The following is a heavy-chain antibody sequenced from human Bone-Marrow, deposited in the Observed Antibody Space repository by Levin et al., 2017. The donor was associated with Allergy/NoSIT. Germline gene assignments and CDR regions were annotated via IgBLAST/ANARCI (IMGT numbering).Heavy chain of an antibody. Sequence: KPSETLSLTCAASGFTFTNAWMSWVRQAPGKGLEWVGRIKSKNDGGTTDYAAPVKGRFIMSRDDAKNTLYLQMNSLKTEDTAVYYCTTDDYYDSSGYKAAFDCWGQGTLVTVSS. CDR1: GFTFTNAW. J-gene: IGHJ4*02. CDR2: IKSKNDGGTT. D-gene: IGHD3-22*01. CDR3: TTDDYYDSSGYKAAFDC. V-gene: IGHV3-15*01.